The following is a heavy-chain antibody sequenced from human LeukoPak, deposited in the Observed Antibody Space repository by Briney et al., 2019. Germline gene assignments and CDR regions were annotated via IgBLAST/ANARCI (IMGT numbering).Heavy chain of an antibody. CDR3: ARDLERWLQSTTSSLGL. CDR2: INPNSGGT. D-gene: IGHD5-12*01. V-gene: IGHV1-2*02. CDR1: GYTFTGYY. Sequence: GASVKVSCKASGYTFTGYYMHWVRQAPGQGLEWMGWINPNSGGTSYAQKFQGRVTMTRDTSISTAYMELSRLRSDDTAVYYCARDLERWLQSTTSSLGLWGQGTLVTVSS. J-gene: IGHJ4*02.